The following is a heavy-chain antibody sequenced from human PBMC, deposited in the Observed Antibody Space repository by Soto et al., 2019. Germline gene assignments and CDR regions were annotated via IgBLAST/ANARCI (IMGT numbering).Heavy chain of an antibody. D-gene: IGHD6-19*01. CDR2: ISLSSSTI. CDR3: ARAVLAVAGDRYFDL. Sequence: EVQLVESGGGLVQPGGSLRLSCAASGFIFSSYGMNWVRQAPGRGLEWVSYISLSSSTIYYADSVKGRFTISRDNAKSSVYLQMNSLRVEDTAVYYCARAVLAVAGDRYFDLWGRGTLVTVSS. V-gene: IGHV3-48*01. CDR1: GFIFSSYG. J-gene: IGHJ2*01.